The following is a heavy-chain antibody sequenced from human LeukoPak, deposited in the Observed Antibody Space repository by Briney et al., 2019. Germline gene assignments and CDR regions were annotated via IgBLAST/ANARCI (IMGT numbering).Heavy chain of an antibody. CDR2: IIPIFGTA. CDR1: GGTFSSYA. V-gene: IGHV1-69*06. Sequence: ASVKVSCKASGGTFSSYAISWVRQAPGQGLEWMGGIIPIFGTANYAQKFQGRVTITADKSTSTAYMELSSLRSEDTAVYYCARTPNYGDYFRYFDYWGQGTLVTVSS. D-gene: IGHD4-17*01. CDR3: ARTPNYGDYFRYFDY. J-gene: IGHJ4*02.